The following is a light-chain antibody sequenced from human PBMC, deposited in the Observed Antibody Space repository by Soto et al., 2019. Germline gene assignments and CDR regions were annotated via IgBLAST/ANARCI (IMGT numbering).Light chain of an antibody. CDR1: QSISTY. CDR3: QQRSNWPPFT. V-gene: IGKV3-11*01. J-gene: IGKJ3*01. Sequence: EIVLTQSPATLSLSPGERATLSCRASQSISTYLAWYQQRPGQAPRLLIYDASSRAPGLPARFSGSGSGTDFTLTISSLEPEDFAVYYCQQRSNWPPFTFGPGTKVDIK. CDR2: DAS.